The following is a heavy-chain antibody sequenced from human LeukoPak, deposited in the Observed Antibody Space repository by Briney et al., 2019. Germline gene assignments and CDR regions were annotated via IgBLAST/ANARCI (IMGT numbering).Heavy chain of an antibody. CDR3: ASGGLVSRYLDH. J-gene: IGHJ4*02. D-gene: IGHD3-9*01. CDR2: ISLSGLT. CDR1: GGSITSTNW. V-gene: IGHV4-4*02. Sequence: PSETLSLTCGVSGGSITSTNWWSWVRQPPGQGLEWIGEISLSGLTNYNPSLKSRLTMSVDESKHEFSLRLTAVTAADTAVYYCASGGLVSRYLDHWGQGALVNVSP.